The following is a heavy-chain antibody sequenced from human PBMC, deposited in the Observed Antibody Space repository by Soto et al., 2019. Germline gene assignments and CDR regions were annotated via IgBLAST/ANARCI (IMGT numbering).Heavy chain of an antibody. CDR1: GFTFSSYW. V-gene: IGHV3-7*03. D-gene: IGHD1-26*01. CDR2: IKQDGSEK. CDR3: ARGGSYSGAEYFQH. J-gene: IGHJ1*01. Sequence: GGSLRLSCAAPGFTFSSYWMSWVRQAPGKGLEWVANIKQDGSEKYYVDSVKGRFTISRDNAKNSLYLQMNSLRAEDTAVYYCARGGSYSGAEYFQHWGQGTLVTVS.